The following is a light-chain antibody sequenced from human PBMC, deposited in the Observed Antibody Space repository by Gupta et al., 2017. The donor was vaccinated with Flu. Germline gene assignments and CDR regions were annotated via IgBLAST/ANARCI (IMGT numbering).Light chain of an antibody. V-gene: IGKV3-11*01. CDR2: EVC. CDR3: QLSSA. J-gene: IGKJ4*01. Sequence: ELVLTQSPATLSLSPGERATLSCRASQSVRNFLAWYQQKPGQSPRLLIYEVCNRATGIPARFSGSGSGTDFSRPRRSMEPDDFEGDDGQLSSAFGGGTKVEI. CDR1: QSVRNF.